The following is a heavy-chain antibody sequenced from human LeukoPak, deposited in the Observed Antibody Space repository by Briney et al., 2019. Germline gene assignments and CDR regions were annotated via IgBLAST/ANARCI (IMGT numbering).Heavy chain of an antibody. V-gene: IGHV4-59*01. Sequence: PSETLSLTCTVSGGSISSYYWSWIRQPPGKGLEWIGYIYYSGSTNYNPSLKSRVTISVDTSKNQFSLKLSSVTAADTAVYYCAKSKNQQQLVYYFDYWGQGTLVTVSS. CDR3: AKSKNQQQLVYYFDY. CDR2: IYYSGST. CDR1: GGSISSYY. D-gene: IGHD6-13*01. J-gene: IGHJ4*02.